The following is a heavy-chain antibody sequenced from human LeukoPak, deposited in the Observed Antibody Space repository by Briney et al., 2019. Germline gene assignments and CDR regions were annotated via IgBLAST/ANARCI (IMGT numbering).Heavy chain of an antibody. CDR3: AGRKYYDILTGSFYYFDY. V-gene: IGHV4-59*08. CDR1: GGSITSYY. D-gene: IGHD3-9*01. Sequence: SETLSLTCTVSGGSITSYYWSWIRQPPGKGLEWIGYIYYSGSTNYNPSLKSRVTISVDTSKNQFSLKLSSVTAADTAVYYCAGRKYYDILTGSFYYFDYWGQGTLVTVSS. CDR2: IYYSGST. J-gene: IGHJ4*02.